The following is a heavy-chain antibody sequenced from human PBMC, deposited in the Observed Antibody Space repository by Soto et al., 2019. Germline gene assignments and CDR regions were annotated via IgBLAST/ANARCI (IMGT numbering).Heavy chain of an antibody. Sequence: SETLSLTCTVSGGSISSYFWTWIRQPPGKGLEWIGYIHYSGTTNYNPSLKSRVTISADTSENQFSLKLTSVTAADTAVYYCARDHPPYCNGDRCYSADYFQLCGQRTLVTVSS. D-gene: IGHD2-15*01. CDR1: GGSISSYF. V-gene: IGHV4-59*01. CDR2: IHYSGTT. J-gene: IGHJ1*01. CDR3: ARDHPPYCNGDRCYSADYFQL.